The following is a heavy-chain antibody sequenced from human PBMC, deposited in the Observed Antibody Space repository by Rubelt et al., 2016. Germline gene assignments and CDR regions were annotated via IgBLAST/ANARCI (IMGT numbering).Heavy chain of an antibody. J-gene: IGHJ4*02. CDR2: IKSKTDGGTT. D-gene: IGHD5-18*01. V-gene: IGHV3-15*07. Sequence: EVQLVESGGGLVKPGGSLRLSCAASGFTFSNAWMNWVRQAPGKGLEWVGRIKSKTDGGTTDYAAPVKGRVTTSRDDSKNTLYLQMNSLKTEDTAVYYCTTDTAMDNDFDYWGQGTLVTVSS. CDR1: GFTFSNAW. CDR3: TTDTAMDNDFDY.